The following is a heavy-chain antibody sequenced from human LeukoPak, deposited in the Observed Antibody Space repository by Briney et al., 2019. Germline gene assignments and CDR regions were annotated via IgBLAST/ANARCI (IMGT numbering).Heavy chain of an antibody. D-gene: IGHD3-16*01. CDR1: GGSISSSGYH. CDR2: IHYSGST. J-gene: IGHJ5*02. Sequence: SETLSLTCTVYGGSISSSGYHWGWIRKPPGKGREWIGSIHYSGSTFYNPSLNSRVTVSLETSTNQFSLRLSSVTAADTAVYYCARRGSGLNWFDPWGQGTLVTVSS. V-gene: IGHV4-39*07. CDR3: ARRGSGLNWFDP.